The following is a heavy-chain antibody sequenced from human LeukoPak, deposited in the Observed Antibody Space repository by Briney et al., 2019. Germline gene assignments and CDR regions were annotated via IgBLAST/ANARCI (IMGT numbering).Heavy chain of an antibody. J-gene: IGHJ5*02. CDR2: IFYTGDT. CDR1: GGFISGYY. Sequence: KTSETLSLTCTVSGGFISGYYWNWIRQSPGKGLEWIGYIFYTGDTDYNPSLRSRVTMSVDRSNNRFSLQLASVTTADSAFYYCARAYRLTSPRGFDPWGPGILVTVSS. CDR3: ARAYRLTSPRGFDP. D-gene: IGHD3-16*02. V-gene: IGHV4-59*01.